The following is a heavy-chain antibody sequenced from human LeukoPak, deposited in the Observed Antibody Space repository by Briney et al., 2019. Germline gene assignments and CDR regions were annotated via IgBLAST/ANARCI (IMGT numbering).Heavy chain of an antibody. Sequence: SVKVSCEASGGTFSSYTISWVRQAPGQGLEWMGGIIPIFGTANYAQKFQGRVTITADESTSTAYMELSSLRSGDTAVYYCARGRYSSSINSMDVWGQGTTVTVSS. CDR1: GGTFSSYT. CDR2: IIPIFGTA. J-gene: IGHJ6*02. D-gene: IGHD6-6*01. V-gene: IGHV1-69*01. CDR3: ARGRYSSSINSMDV.